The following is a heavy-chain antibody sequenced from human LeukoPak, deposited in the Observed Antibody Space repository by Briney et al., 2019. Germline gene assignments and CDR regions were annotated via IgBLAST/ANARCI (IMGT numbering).Heavy chain of an antibody. CDR1: GGSISSSSYY. Sequence: SETLSLTCTVSGGSISSSSYYWGWIRQPPGKGLEWIGSIYYSGSTYYNPSLKSRVTISVDTSKNQFSLKLSSVTAADTAVYYCAICGGDCYSGAFDIWGQGTMVTASS. CDR2: IYYSGST. V-gene: IGHV4-39*07. CDR3: AICGGDCYSGAFDI. D-gene: IGHD2-21*02. J-gene: IGHJ3*02.